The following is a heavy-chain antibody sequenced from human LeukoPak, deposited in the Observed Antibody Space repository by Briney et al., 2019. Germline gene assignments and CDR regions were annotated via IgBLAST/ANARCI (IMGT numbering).Heavy chain of an antibody. D-gene: IGHD2-21*01. CDR2: FYSGGTT. CDR3: VRKFPSPVYGMDV. J-gene: IGHJ6*02. V-gene: IGHV3-66*01. CDR1: GFAVSSNY. Sequence: PGGSLRLSGVASGFAVSSNYMSWVRQPPGKGLEWVSVFYSGGTTYYVDSVEGRFTISRDNSKNTVSLQMNSLRAEDTAVYYCVRKFPSPVYGMDVWGQGTTVTVSS.